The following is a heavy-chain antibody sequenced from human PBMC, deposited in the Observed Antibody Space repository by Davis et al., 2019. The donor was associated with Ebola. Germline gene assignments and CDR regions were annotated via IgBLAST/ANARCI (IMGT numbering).Heavy chain of an antibody. CDR1: GFAFSIHW. D-gene: IGHD3-10*01. Sequence: PGGSLRLSCAAASGFAFSIHWMTWVRQAPGKGLEWVANIRQDGGETYYADSVKGRFAISRDNAKNSLYLQMNSLRAEDTAVYYCARGPLWFGELTRYYFAYWGQGTLVTVSS. J-gene: IGHJ4*02. CDR3: ARGPLWFGELTRYYFAY. CDR2: IRQDGGET. V-gene: IGHV3-7*01.